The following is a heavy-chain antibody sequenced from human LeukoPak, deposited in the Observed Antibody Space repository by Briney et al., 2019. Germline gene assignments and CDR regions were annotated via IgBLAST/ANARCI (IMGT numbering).Heavy chain of an antibody. V-gene: IGHV3-64D*06. Sequence: PGGSLRLSCSASGFTFSRYAMHWVRQAPGKGLEYFSAISSNGGSTYYADSVKGRFTISRDNSKNTLYLQMSSLRAEDTAVYYCVKDGSGSYYTYYFDYWGQGTLVTVSS. D-gene: IGHD3-10*01. J-gene: IGHJ4*02. CDR1: GFTFSRYA. CDR2: ISSNGGST. CDR3: VKDGSGSYYTYYFDY.